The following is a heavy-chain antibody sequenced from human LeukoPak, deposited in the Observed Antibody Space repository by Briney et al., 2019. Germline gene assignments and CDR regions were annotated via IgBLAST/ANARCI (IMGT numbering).Heavy chain of an antibody. CDR2: IIPIFGTA. V-gene: IGHV1-69*13. D-gene: IGHD5-18*01. CDR1: GGTFSSYA. CDR3: ARGIEDTAMVSY. Sequence: SVKVSCKASGGTFSSYAISWVRQAPGQGLEWMGGIIPIFGTANYAQKFQGRVTITADESTSTAYMELSSPRSEDTAVYYCARGIEDTAMVSYWGQGTLVTVSS. J-gene: IGHJ4*02.